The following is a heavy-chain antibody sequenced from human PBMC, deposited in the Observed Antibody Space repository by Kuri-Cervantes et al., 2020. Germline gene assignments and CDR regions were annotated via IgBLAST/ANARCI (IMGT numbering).Heavy chain of an antibody. CDR3: AKLGDFVDY. V-gene: IGHV3-21*04. CDR1: GFTFSSYS. J-gene: IGHJ4*02. CDR2: ISSSSSYI. Sequence: GESLKISCAASGFTFSSYSMNWVRQAPGKGLEWVSSISSSSSYIYYADSVKGRFTISRDNAKNSLYLQMNSLRAEDTALYYCAKLGDFVDYWGQGALVTVSS. D-gene: IGHD3-16*01.